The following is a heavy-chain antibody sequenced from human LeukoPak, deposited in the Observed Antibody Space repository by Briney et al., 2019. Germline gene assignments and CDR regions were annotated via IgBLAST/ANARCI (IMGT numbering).Heavy chain of an antibody. CDR2: MNPNSGNT. CDR3: ARGRIARNWFDP. J-gene: IGHJ5*02. V-gene: IGHV1-8*01. CDR1: GYTFTSYD. D-gene: IGHD2-15*01. Sequence: ASVTVSCKASGYTFTSYDINWVRQAPGQGLEWMGWMNPNSGNTGYAQKFQGRVTMTRNTSISTAYMELSSLRSGDTAVYYCARGRIARNWFDPWGQGTLVTVSS.